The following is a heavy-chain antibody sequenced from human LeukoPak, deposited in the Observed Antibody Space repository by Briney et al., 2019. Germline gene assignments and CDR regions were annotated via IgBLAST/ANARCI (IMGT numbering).Heavy chain of an antibody. CDR2: ISGNGGRT. J-gene: IGHJ4*02. V-gene: IGHV3-23*01. CDR1: GFTFSNYA. CDR3: AKAHSTSWPYAFDS. Sequence: GGSLRLSCAASGFTFSNYAMAWVRQAPGKGLEWVSAISGNGGRTYSADSVQGRFTISRDNSKNTVYLQMDNLRAEDSAMYYCAKAHSTSWPYAFDSWGQGTLVTVSS. D-gene: IGHD6-13*01.